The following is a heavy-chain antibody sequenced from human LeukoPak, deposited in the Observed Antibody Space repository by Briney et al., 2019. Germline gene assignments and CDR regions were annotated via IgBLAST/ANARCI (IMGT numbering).Heavy chain of an antibody. Sequence: GASVKVSCKASGYTFTSYDINWVRQATGQGLEWMGWMNPNSGNTGYAQKFQGRVTMTRNTSISTAYMELSSLRSEDTAVYYCARALTYYYDSSGYDAWDDYWGQGTLVTVSS. CDR1: GYTFTSYD. CDR2: MNPNSGNT. J-gene: IGHJ4*02. CDR3: ARALTYYYDSSGYDAWDDY. D-gene: IGHD3-22*01. V-gene: IGHV1-8*01.